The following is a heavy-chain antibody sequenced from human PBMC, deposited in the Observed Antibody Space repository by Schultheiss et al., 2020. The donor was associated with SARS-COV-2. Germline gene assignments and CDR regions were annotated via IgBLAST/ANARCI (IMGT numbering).Heavy chain of an antibody. CDR3: ARPRDLGSGWHGGGLDYYYGMDV. CDR1: GYTFTSYG. V-gene: IGHV1-18*01. CDR2: ISAYNGNT. Sequence: ASVKVSCKASGYTFTSYGISWVRQAPGQGLEWMGWISAYNGNTNYAQKLQGRVTMTTDTSTSTAYMELSSLRSEDTAVYYCARPRDLGSGWHGGGLDYYYGMDVWGQGTTVTVSS. J-gene: IGHJ6*02. D-gene: IGHD6-19*01.